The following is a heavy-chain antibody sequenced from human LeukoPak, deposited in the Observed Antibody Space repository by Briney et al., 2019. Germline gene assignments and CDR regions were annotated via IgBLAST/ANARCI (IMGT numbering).Heavy chain of an antibody. CDR2: ISNGGDST. CDR3: VRATEGGAMDV. J-gene: IGHJ6*02. V-gene: IGHV3-11*05. Sequence: PGGSLRLSCEASGFRFSDYYVTWIRQTPGRGLEWVSYISNGGDSTSYADSLEGRFTISRDNAKNSLYLRMNGLRAEDTAMYYCVRATEGGAMDVWGQGTTVTVSS. CDR1: GFRFSDYY. D-gene: IGHD2-21*02.